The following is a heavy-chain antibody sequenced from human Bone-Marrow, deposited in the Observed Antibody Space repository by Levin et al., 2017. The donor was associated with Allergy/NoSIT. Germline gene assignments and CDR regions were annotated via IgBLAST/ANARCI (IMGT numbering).Heavy chain of an antibody. V-gene: IGHV5-51*01. CDR3: ARHWYSSSLSHFDN. CDR2: IYPGDSDA. J-gene: IGHJ4*02. Sequence: GGSLRLSCQGSGYIFNTYWIGWVRQVPGKGLEWMGIIYPGDSDARYSPSFQGQVTFSADKSISTAYLQWSSLKASDTATYYCARHWYSSSLSHFDNWGQGTLVTVSS. CDR1: GYIFNTYW. D-gene: IGHD6-13*01.